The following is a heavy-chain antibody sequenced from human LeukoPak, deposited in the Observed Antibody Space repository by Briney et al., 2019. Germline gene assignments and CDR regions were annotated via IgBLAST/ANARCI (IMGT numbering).Heavy chain of an antibody. CDR1: GFTFSSYW. V-gene: IGHV3-7*03. Sequence: PGGSLRLSCAASGFTFSSYWMSWVRQAPGKGLEWVVNIKQDGSEKYYVDSVKGRFTISRDNAKNSLYLQMNSLRAEDTAVYYCARDNFWSEYNWFDPWGQGTLVTVSS. D-gene: IGHD3-3*01. CDR2: IKQDGSEK. J-gene: IGHJ5*02. CDR3: ARDNFWSEYNWFDP.